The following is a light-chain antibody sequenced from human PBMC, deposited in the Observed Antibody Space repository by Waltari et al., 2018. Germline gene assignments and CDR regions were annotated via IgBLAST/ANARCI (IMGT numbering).Light chain of an antibody. CDR3: SSYISSSTLEL. J-gene: IGLJ2*01. V-gene: IGLV2-14*03. CDR2: DVS. CDR1: SSDVGAYNY. Sequence: QSALTQPASVSGSPGQSITISCTGTSSDVGAYNYVSWYQQHPGKAPTLMIFDVSNLPAGVSIRCSGSKSGNTASLTISALQAEDEAGYYCSSYISSSTLELFGGGTSLTVL.